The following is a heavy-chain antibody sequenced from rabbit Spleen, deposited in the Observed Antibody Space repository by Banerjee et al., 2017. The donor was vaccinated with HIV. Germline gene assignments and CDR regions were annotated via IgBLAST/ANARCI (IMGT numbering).Heavy chain of an antibody. V-gene: IGHV1S40*01. CDR2: IETGSSDFT. CDR3: ARDTSSSFSSYGMDL. CDR1: GVSFSGNSY. D-gene: IGHD1-1*01. Sequence: QSLEESGGDLVKPGASLTLTCIASGVSFSGNSYICWVRQAPGKGLEWIACIETGSSDFTYYASWAKGRFTISKTSSTTVTLQVTSLTAADTATYFCARDTSSSFSSYGMDLWGPGTLVTVS. J-gene: IGHJ6*01.